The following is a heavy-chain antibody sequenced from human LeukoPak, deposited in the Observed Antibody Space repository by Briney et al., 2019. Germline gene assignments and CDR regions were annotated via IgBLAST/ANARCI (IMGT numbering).Heavy chain of an antibody. Sequence: PGGSLRLSCAASGFTVSSNYMSWVRQAPGKGLEWVSVIYSGGSTYYADSVKGRFTISRDNSKNTLYLQMNSLRAEDTAVYYCARVGSGAEYYFDYWGQGTLVTVSS. J-gene: IGHJ4*02. CDR2: IYSGGST. CDR3: ARVGSGAEYYFDY. V-gene: IGHV3-53*01. CDR1: GFTVSSNY. D-gene: IGHD6-19*01.